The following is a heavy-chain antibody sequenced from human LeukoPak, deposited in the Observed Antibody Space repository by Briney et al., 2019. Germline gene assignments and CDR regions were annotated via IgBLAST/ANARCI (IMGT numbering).Heavy chain of an antibody. J-gene: IGHJ5*02. D-gene: IGHD3-10*01. CDR2: IYTSGST. CDR3: AREVTTMVRGVIFSLWFDP. CDR1: GGSISSGSYY. Sequence: PSQTLSLTCTVSGGSISSGSYYWSWIRQPAGKGLEWIGRIYTSGSTNYNPSLKSRVTISVDTSKNQFSLKLSSVTAADTAVYYCAREVTTMVRGVIFSLWFDPWGQGTLVTVSS. V-gene: IGHV4-61*02.